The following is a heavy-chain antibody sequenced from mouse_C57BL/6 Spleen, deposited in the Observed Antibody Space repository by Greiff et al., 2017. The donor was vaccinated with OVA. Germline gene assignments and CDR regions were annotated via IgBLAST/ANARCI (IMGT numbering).Heavy chain of an antibody. CDR3: VIQEMHRGSFDY. CDR1: GFSFNPYA. D-gene: IGHD2-14*01. Sequence: EVKLVESGGGLVQPKGSLKLSCAASGFSFNPYAMNWVRQAPGKGLEWVARIRSKSNNYATSYAESVKDRFTIHRDDSESMLYLHLNIVNPEYTAMYYCVIQEMHRGSFDYWGQGTTLTVSS. V-gene: IGHV10-1*01. CDR2: IRSKSNNYAT. J-gene: IGHJ2*01.